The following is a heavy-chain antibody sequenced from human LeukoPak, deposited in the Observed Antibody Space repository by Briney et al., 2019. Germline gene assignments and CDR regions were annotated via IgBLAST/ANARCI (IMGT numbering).Heavy chain of an antibody. CDR2: IRSKAYGGAT. V-gene: IGHV3-49*04. CDR1: GFTVRTKY. CDR3: TRGYRPKPHDY. D-gene: IGHD1-1*01. J-gene: IGHJ4*02. Sequence: PGGSLRLSCAASGFTVRTKYMSWVRQAPGKGLEWVGFIRSKAYGGATEYAASVKGRFTISRDDSKSIAYLQMNSLKTEDTAVYYCTRGYRPKPHDYWGQGTLVIVSS.